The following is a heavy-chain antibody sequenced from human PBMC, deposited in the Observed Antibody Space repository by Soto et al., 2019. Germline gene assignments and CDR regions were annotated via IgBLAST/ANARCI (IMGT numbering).Heavy chain of an antibody. CDR1: GGSISISSYY. Sequence: SSETLSVTCTFSGGSISISSYYLGWMPQPPGKGLEWIGSIYYSGTTYYNPPFKSRLTISVDTSKNQLSLKLSSATAADTAVYYCERREAVAGNYFDYWGQGTMVTVSS. D-gene: IGHD6-19*01. V-gene: IGHV4-39*01. CDR2: IYYSGTT. CDR3: ERREAVAGNYFDY. J-gene: IGHJ4*02.